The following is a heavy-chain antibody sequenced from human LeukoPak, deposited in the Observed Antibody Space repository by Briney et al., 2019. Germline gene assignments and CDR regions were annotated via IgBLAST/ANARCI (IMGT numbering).Heavy chain of an antibody. CDR2: MNPNSGNT. CDR1: GYTFTSYD. CDR3: ARRRMVRGVILRHWFDP. V-gene: IGHV1-8*01. D-gene: IGHD3-10*01. J-gene: IGHJ5*02. Sequence: ASVKVSCKASGYTFTSYDINWVRQATGQGLEWMGWMNPNSGNTGYAQKFQGRVTMTRNTSISTAYMELSSLRSEDTAVYYCARRRMVRGVILRHWFDPWGQGTLVTVSS.